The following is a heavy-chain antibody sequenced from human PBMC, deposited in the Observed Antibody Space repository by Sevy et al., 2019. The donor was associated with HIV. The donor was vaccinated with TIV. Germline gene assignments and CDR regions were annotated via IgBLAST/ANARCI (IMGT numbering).Heavy chain of an antibody. J-gene: IGHJ6*02. CDR2: ISPSGSPI. V-gene: IGHV3-48*03. Sequence: GGSLRLSCAASGFTFTNYVMNWVRQAPGKGLEWVSYISPSGSPIYYADSVKGGFTISRDNATNSLYLQMNSVRADDTGLYYCGGDLVASTLTMDVWGQGTTVTISS. CDR3: GGDLVASTLTMDV. CDR1: GFTFTNYV.